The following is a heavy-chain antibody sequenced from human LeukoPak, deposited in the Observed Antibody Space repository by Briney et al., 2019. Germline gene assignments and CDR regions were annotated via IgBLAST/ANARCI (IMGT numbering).Heavy chain of an antibody. J-gene: IGHJ4*02. V-gene: IGHV1-69*04. CDR1: GGTFSSYA. CDR2: IIPILGIA. Sequence: PMASVKVSCKASGGTFSSYAISWVRQAPGQGLEWMGRIIPILGIANYAQKFQGRVTITADKSTSTAYMELSSLRSEDTAVYFCARDSYYDSSGSVDYWGQGTLVTVSS. CDR3: ARDSYYDSSGSVDY. D-gene: IGHD3-22*01.